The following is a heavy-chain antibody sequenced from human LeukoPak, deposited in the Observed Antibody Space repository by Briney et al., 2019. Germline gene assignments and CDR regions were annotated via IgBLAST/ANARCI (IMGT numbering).Heavy chain of an antibody. CDR3: ASSSWYALDY. Sequence: QAGGSLRLSCAASGFTFSSYEMNWVRQAPGKGLEWISYISSSCSTMYYADSVKGRFTISRDNAKNTLYLQMNSLRAEDTAIYYCASSSWYALDYWGQGTLVTVSS. D-gene: IGHD6-13*01. V-gene: IGHV3-48*03. J-gene: IGHJ4*02. CDR2: ISSSCSTM. CDR1: GFTFSSYE.